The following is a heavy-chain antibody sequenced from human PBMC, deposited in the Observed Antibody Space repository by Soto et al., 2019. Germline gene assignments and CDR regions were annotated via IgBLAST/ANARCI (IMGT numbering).Heavy chain of an antibody. V-gene: IGHV4-39*07. J-gene: IGHJ5*02. CDR2: IYFTGNT. CDR3: AREVTPLPTTVGWFDP. CDR1: GGSITSSSHF. D-gene: IGHD1-26*01. Sequence: SETLSLTCSASGGSITSSSHFWGWVRQPPGKGLEWIGTIYFTGNTYYTPSLKSRLTMSIDISKNQFSLAVHSVTAADSAVYFCAREVTPLPTTVGWFDPWGPGILVTVSS.